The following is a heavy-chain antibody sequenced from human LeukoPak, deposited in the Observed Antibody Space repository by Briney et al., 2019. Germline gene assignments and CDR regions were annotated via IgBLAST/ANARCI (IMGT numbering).Heavy chain of an antibody. Sequence: SETLSLTCAVYGGSFSGYYWSWIRQPPGKGPEWIGEINHSGSTNYNPSLKSRVTISVDTSKNQFSLKLSSVTAADTAVYYCARGRNRYYYYYGMDVWGQGTTVTVSS. J-gene: IGHJ6*02. D-gene: IGHD2-15*01. CDR3: ARGRNRYYYYYGMDV. V-gene: IGHV4-34*01. CDR1: GGSFSGYY. CDR2: INHSGST.